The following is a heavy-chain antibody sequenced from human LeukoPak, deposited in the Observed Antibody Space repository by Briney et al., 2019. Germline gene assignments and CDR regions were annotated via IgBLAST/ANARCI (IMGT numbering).Heavy chain of an antibody. CDR3: AGYCSGGSCYS. CDR1: GFTVSSNY. J-gene: IGHJ4*02. D-gene: IGHD2-15*01. V-gene: IGHV3-66*02. Sequence: GGSLRLACAASGFTVSSNYISWVRQAPGKGLEWVSVIYSGGSTYYADSVKGRFTISRDNSKTTLYLQMNSLRAEDTAVYYCAGYCSGGSCYSWGQGTLVTVSS. CDR2: IYSGGST.